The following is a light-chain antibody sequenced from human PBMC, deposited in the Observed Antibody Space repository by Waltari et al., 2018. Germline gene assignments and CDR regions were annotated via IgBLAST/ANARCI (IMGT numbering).Light chain of an antibody. CDR1: QSRVHSSGRNY. V-gene: IGKV2-28*01. CDR2: LGY. J-gene: IGKJ1*01. Sequence: EIVMTQSPLSLPVTPGEPASISCRPSQSRVHSSGRNYVAWYLQKPGQSPQLLIYLGYNRAPGVPDRFSGSASGTDFTLKISRVEAEDVGIYYCMQGLYTPWTFGQGTKVEIK. CDR3: MQGLYTPWT.